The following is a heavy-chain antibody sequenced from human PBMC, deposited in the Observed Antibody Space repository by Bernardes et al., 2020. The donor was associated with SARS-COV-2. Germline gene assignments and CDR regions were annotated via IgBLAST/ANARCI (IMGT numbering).Heavy chain of an antibody. CDR3: ASGGYRSGGCTY. CDR1: GFTFSTSA. CDR2: FSGMGDSI. J-gene: IGHJ4*02. D-gene: IGHD6-19*01. Sequence: GGSLRLSCAASGFTFSTSALSWVRQPPGKLLEWVSFFSGMGDSIFYADSVKGRFTSSRANSQKTGSLQMNSLGAEDTAVYDCASGGYRSGGCTYWGQGTLGT. V-gene: IGHV3-23*01.